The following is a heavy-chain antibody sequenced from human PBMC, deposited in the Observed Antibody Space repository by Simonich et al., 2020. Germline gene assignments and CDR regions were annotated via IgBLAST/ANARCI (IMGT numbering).Heavy chain of an antibody. D-gene: IGHD3-22*01. V-gene: IGHV3-23*01. CDR3: AKDLGERISMIVVVIDAFDI. J-gene: IGHJ3*02. CDR1: GFTFSSYA. Sequence: GGGLVQPGGSLRLSCAASGFTFSSYAMSWVRQAPGKGLEWVSANSGSGGSTYYSDSVKGRFTIPRDNSKNTLYLQMNSLRAEYTAVYYCAKDLGERISMIVVVIDAFDIWGQGTMVTVSS. CDR2: NSGSGGST.